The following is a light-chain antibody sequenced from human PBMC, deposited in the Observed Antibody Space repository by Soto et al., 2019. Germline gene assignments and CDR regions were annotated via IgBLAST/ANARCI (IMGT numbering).Light chain of an antibody. V-gene: IGLV1-40*01. J-gene: IGLJ1*01. CDR3: QSFDSGLSGYV. CDR2: GNN. Sequence: QSVLTQPPSVSGAPGQRVTISCTGSSSNIGAGYDVHWYQQLPGTAPKLLIYGNNNRPSGVPDRFSGSKSGTSASLANTGLQAEDEADYYCQSFDSGLSGYVFGTGTKLTVL. CDR1: SSNIGAGYD.